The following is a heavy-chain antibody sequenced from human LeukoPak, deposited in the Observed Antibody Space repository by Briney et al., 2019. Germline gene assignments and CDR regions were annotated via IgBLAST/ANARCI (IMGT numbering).Heavy chain of an antibody. V-gene: IGHV1-69*13. D-gene: IGHD3-22*01. J-gene: IGHJ4*02. CDR2: ITPMFGTA. CDR3: VRDGSYYDSSGYYYLY. Sequence: GASVKVSCKTSGGSFISYAISWVRQAPGQGLEWMGGITPMFGTANYAQKFQGRVTITADESTSTAYMELSSLRSEDTAVYYCVRDGSYYDSSGYYYLYWGQGTLATVSS. CDR1: GGSFISYA.